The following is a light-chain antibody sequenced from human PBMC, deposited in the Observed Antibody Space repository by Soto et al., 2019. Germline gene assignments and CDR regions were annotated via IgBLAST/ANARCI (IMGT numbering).Light chain of an antibody. CDR2: DVS. V-gene: IGLV2-14*01. CDR1: RSDVGGYNY. CDR3: SSYTSSSTLA. J-gene: IGLJ2*01. Sequence: QSALTEPACVSRSPGQSITISCTGTRSDVGGYNYVSWYQQHPGKAPKLMIYDVSNRPSGVSNRFSGSKSGNTASLTISGLQAEDEADYSCSSYTSSSTLAFGGGTKLTVL.